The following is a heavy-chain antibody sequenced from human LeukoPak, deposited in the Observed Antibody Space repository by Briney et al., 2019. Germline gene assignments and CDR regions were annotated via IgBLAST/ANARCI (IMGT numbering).Heavy chain of an antibody. D-gene: IGHD1-26*01. J-gene: IGHJ4*02. CDR3: AKVGPGELFDY. CDR1: GFTFSSYW. Sequence: GSLRLSCAASGFTFSSYWMNWVRQAPGKGLVWVSRIASDGSSTTYADSVKGRFSISRDNSKNTLYLQMNSLRAEDTAVYYCAKVGPGELFDYWGQGTLVTVSS. V-gene: IGHV3-74*01. CDR2: IASDGSST.